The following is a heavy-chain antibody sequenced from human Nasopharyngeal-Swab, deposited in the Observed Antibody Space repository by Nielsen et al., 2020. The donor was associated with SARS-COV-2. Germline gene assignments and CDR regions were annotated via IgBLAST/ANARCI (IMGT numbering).Heavy chain of an antibody. J-gene: IGHJ4*02. V-gene: IGHV3-21*01. CDR1: GFAFSAYT. Sequence: GESLKISCAAYGFAFSAYTMNWVRQAPGKGLEWVSSISGSGSSRYYAASLKGRFTTSRDNAQNSLFLQINSLTAEDTAFYFCVRGDRRDYWGLGTLVTVSS. CDR3: VRGDRRDY. CDR2: ISGSGSSR.